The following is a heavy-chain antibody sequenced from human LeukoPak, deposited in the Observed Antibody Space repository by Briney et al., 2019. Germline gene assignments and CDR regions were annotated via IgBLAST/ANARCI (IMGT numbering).Heavy chain of an antibody. J-gene: IGHJ4*02. CDR2: IYYSGST. CDR1: DGSISNYY. V-gene: IGHV4-59*01. D-gene: IGHD4-23*01. CDR3: ASGRGPLRWAVYFDY. Sequence: SETLSLTCTVSDGSISNYYWSWIRQPPGKGLEWIGYIYYSGSTNYNPSLKSRVTISLNTSKNQFSLKLSSVTAADTAVYYCASGRGPLRWAVYFDYWGQGTLVTVSS.